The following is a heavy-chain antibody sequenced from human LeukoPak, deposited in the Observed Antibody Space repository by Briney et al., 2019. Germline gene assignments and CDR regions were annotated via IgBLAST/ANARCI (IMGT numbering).Heavy chain of an antibody. V-gene: IGHV6-1*01. CDR2: TYYRSKWYN. D-gene: IGHD3-9*01. J-gene: IGHJ6*02. Sequence: SQTLSLTCAISGDSVSSNSAAWNWIRQSPSRGLEWLGRTYYRSKWYNDYAVSVKSRITINPDTSKNQFSLQLNSVTAADTAVYYCARDCRYYDILTGYSPGGMDVWGQGTTVTVSS. CDR1: GDSVSSNSAA. CDR3: ARDCRYYDILTGYSPGGMDV.